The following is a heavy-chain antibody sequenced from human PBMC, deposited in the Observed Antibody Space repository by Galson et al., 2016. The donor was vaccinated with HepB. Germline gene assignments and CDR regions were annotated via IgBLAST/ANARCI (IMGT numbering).Heavy chain of an antibody. CDR3: AGSNKKMLTDAFDV. CDR2: IIYTGTT. J-gene: IGHJ3*01. CDR1: GGSISTDDYY. D-gene: IGHD4/OR15-4a*01. Sequence: TLSLTCNVSGGSISTDDYYWSWIRQSPVKGLEWIGYIIYTGTTDSNPSLKSRVTMSVDTSKNQFSLKLTSVTAGDTAVYFCAGSNKKMLTDAFDVWGQVTVVTVSS. V-gene: IGHV4-30-4*08.